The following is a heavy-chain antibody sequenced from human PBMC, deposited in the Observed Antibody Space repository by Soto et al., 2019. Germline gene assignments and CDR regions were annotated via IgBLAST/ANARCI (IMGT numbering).Heavy chain of an antibody. CDR2: ISGSGGTT. Sequence: EVQLLESGGGLVQPGGSLRLSCAASGFTFSTYAMSWVRQAPGKGLEWVSGISGSGGTTYYADSVKGRFTISRDNLKDTLYLQMNSLRAEDRATYYRARQGSSTTGTGWLWLFESWGKGTLVTVSS. D-gene: IGHD1-1*01. V-gene: IGHV3-23*01. CDR3: ARQGSSTTGTGWLWLFES. J-gene: IGHJ4*02. CDR1: GFTFSTYA.